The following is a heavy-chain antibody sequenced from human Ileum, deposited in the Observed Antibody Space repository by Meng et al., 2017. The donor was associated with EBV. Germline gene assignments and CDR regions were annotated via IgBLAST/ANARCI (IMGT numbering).Heavy chain of an antibody. CDR1: GGSISSGGYY. D-gene: IGHD3-22*01. CDR2: IYKSGST. V-gene: IGHV4-30-4*01. J-gene: IGHJ4*02. CDR3: ARGGDTSGYSLDY. Sequence: HVQPQEWGPGPVKPSQTLSLTCAVSGGSISSGGYYWSWIRQPPGKGLEWIGYIYKSGSTNYNPSLTSRVTISVDTSKNQFFLKLGSVTAADTGVYYCARGGDTSGYSLDYWGQGILVTVSS.